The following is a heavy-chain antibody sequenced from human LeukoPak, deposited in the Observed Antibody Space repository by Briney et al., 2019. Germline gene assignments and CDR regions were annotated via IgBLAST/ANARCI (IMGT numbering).Heavy chain of an antibody. Sequence: GGSLRLSCAASGFTFSSYAMSWVRQAPGKGLEWVSGISSSGGSTYYAESVKGRFTISRDNSKNTLYLQMNSLRAEDTAVYYCAKGASSTTRRWFDPWGQGTLVTVSS. V-gene: IGHV3-23*01. D-gene: IGHD6-13*01. CDR1: GFTFSSYA. CDR3: AKGASSTTRRWFDP. J-gene: IGHJ5*02. CDR2: ISSSGGST.